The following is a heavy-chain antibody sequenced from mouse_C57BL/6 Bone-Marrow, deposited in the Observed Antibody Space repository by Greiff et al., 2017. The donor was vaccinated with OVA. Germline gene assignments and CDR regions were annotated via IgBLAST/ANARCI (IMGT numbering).Heavy chain of an antibody. CDR3: ARDRGTTVVPDY. CDR2: ISDGGSYT. Sequence: EVQLVESGGGLVKPGGSLKLSCAASGFTFSSYALSWVRQTPEKRLEWVATISDGGSYTYYPDNVKGRFTISRDNAKNNLYLQMSHLKSEDTAMYYCARDRGTTVVPDYWGQGTTLTVSS. CDR1: GFTFSSYA. V-gene: IGHV5-4*01. J-gene: IGHJ2*01. D-gene: IGHD1-1*01.